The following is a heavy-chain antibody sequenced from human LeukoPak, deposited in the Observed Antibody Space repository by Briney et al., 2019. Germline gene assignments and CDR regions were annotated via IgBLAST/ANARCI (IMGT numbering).Heavy chain of an antibody. V-gene: IGHV1-18*01. Sequence: GASVKVSCKASGFVFTSYGFTWVRQAPGQGLEWMGWISANDGKTHYSERHQGRVTMTTDTVTSTAYMELRSLRSDDTAVYYCAREFHVERDDYWGQGTRVTVSS. J-gene: IGHJ4*02. CDR3: AREFHVERDDY. CDR2: ISANDGKT. D-gene: IGHD1-1*01. CDR1: GFVFTSYG.